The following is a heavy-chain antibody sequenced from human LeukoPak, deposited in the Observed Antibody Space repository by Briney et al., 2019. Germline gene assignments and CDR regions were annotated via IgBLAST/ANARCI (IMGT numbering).Heavy chain of an antibody. CDR1: GGPFSDYY. D-gene: IGHD5-24*01. CDR3: ARGEGARDGYNYEGPFYFDY. Sequence: SETLSLTCAVYGGPFSDYYWSWIRQPPGKGLEWIGKINHSGSTNYRPSLKSRVTISIDTSKNQFSLKLKSMTAADTAVYYCARGEGARDGYNYEGPFYFDYWGQGALVTVSS. V-gene: IGHV4-34*01. CDR2: INHSGST. J-gene: IGHJ4*02.